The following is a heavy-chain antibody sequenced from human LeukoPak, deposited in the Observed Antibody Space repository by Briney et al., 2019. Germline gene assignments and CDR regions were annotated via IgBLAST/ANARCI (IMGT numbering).Heavy chain of an antibody. CDR2: IYHIEST. V-gene: IGHV4-4*03. CDR3: ARVDYGSGSPPLFGMDV. Sequence: PGALSLTSAVSRGSLCSSNWWSWARKPPGKGLEWIGEIYHIESTNYNPSLKSRVTISVDKSKNQFSLKLRYVTAADAAVYYCARVDYGSGSPPLFGMDVWGKGTMVTVSS. J-gene: IGHJ6*04. CDR1: RGSLCSSNW. D-gene: IGHD3-10*01.